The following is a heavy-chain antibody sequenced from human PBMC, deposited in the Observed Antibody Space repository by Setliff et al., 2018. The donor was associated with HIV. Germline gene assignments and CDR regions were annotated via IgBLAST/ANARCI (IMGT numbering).Heavy chain of an antibody. Sequence: PSETLSLTCTVSDDSFSSSSFHWSWIRQPAGKGLEWIGQIDASGPTKYSPSLKSRVTISVETSRKEFFLELNSVTAADTAVYYCARESLNLGELSSNPDASDIWGQGTMVTVSS. CDR3: ARESLNLGELSSNPDASDI. V-gene: IGHV4-61*09. D-gene: IGHD3-16*02. J-gene: IGHJ3*02. CDR2: IDASGPT. CDR1: DDSFSSSSFH.